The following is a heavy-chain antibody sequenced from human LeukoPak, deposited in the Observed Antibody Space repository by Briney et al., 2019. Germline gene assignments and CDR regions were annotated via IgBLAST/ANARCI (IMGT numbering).Heavy chain of an antibody. CDR3: ARAISGYNYGLDY. CDR1: GFAFSSYA. Sequence: GGSLRLSCAASGFAFSSYAMSWVRQAPGKGLEWVSGISGSDNNTYYPDSVKGRFTISRDNSKNTLSLQMNSLRAKDTAVYFCARAISGYNYGLDYWGQGTLVTVSS. D-gene: IGHD5-18*01. V-gene: IGHV3-23*01. J-gene: IGHJ4*02. CDR2: ISGSDNNT.